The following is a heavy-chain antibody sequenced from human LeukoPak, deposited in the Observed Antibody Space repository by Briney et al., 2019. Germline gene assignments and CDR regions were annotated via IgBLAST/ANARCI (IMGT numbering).Heavy chain of an antibody. CDR3: ARASWDEYNYDFWSGADYYYYYYGMDV. V-gene: IGHV3-30-3*01. Sequence: GGSLRLSCAASGFTFSSYAMHWVRQAPGKGLEWVAVISYDGSNKYYADSVKGRFTISRDNSKNTLYLQMNSLRAEDTAVYYYARASWDEYNYDFWSGADYYYYYYGMDVWGQGTTVTVSS. CDR2: ISYDGSNK. J-gene: IGHJ6*02. CDR1: GFTFSSYA. D-gene: IGHD3-3*01.